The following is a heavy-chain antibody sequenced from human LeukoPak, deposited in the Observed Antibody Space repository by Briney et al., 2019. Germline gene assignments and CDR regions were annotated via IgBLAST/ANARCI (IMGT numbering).Heavy chain of an antibody. CDR3: ATLPLDCGGYSSCDVDY. CDR2: INTNTGNP. Sequence: GASVKVSCKASGYTFTRYAINWVRQAPGQRLEWMGWINTNTGNPRYAQGFTGRFVFSLDTSVNTAYLQISSLKTEDTAVYYCATLPLDCGGYSSCDVDYWGQGTLVTVSS. D-gene: IGHD2-21*01. CDR1: GYTFTRYA. J-gene: IGHJ4*02. V-gene: IGHV7-4-1*02.